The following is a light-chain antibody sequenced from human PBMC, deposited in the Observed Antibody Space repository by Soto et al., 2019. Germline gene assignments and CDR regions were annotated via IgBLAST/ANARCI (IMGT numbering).Light chain of an antibody. J-gene: IGKJ1*01. CDR3: QQYNSHSWT. CDR1: QSISNW. V-gene: IGKV1-5*03. CDR2: KAS. Sequence: DIQMTQSPSTLSASVGDSVTITCRASQSISNWLAWYQQKPGKAPKFLIYKASNLESGVPSRFSGSGSGTEFTLTISSLQPDDLATYYCQQYNSHSWTFGQGTKVEIK.